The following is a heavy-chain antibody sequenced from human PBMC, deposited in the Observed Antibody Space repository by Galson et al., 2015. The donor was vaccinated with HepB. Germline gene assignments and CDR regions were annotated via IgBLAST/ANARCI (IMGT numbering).Heavy chain of an antibody. CDR1: GGSFSGYY. D-gene: IGHD4-23*01. CDR3: ARGISYGGKFDY. J-gene: IGHJ4*02. Sequence: ETLSLTCAVYGGSFSGYYWSWIRQPPGKGLEWIGEINHSGSTNYNPSLKSRVTISVDTSKNQFSLKLSSVTAADTAVYYCARGISYGGKFDYWGQGTLVTVSS. V-gene: IGHV4-34*01. CDR2: INHSGST.